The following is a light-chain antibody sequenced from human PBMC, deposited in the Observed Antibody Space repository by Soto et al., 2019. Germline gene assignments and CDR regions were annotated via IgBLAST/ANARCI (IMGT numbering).Light chain of an antibody. J-gene: IGKJ2*01. CDR3: QHYGSSPPMYT. CDR1: QSVSSNS. CDR2: GAS. Sequence: EIVLTQSPGTLSVSPGERATLSCRASQSVSSNSLVWYQQKPGQAPRLLIYGASIRATGIPDRFSGSGSGTDFTVTISRLEHEDFGVYYCQHYGSSPPMYTFGQGTKLEIK. V-gene: IGKV3-20*01.